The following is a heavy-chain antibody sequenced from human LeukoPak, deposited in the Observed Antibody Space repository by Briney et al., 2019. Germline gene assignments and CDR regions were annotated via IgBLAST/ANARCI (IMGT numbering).Heavy chain of an antibody. J-gene: IGHJ4*02. CDR3: ARRGYSYGIDY. D-gene: IGHD5-18*01. CDR1: GFTFSSYA. V-gene: IGHV3-23*01. CDR2: ISGSGGST. Sequence: GGSLRLSCAASGFTFSSYAMSWVRQAPGKGLEWISAISGSGGSTYYADSVKGRFTISRDNSKNTLYLQMNSLRAEDTAVYYCARRGYSYGIDYWGQGTLVTVSS.